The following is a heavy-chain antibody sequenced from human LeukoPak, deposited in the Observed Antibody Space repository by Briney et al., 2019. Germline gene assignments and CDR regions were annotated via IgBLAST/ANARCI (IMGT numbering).Heavy chain of an antibody. V-gene: IGHV3-15*01. CDR3: AKPVGAVNAFDI. CDR1: GFTFSKAW. D-gene: IGHD1-26*01. CDR2: IKSKTDGGAT. J-gene: IGHJ3*02. Sequence: GGSLRLSCAASGFTFSKAWMSWVRQAPGKGLDLVGRIKSKTDGGATSYAAAVEGRFTISRDDSKNTLYLQMNSLRAEDTAVYYCAKPVGAVNAFDIWGQGTMVTVSS.